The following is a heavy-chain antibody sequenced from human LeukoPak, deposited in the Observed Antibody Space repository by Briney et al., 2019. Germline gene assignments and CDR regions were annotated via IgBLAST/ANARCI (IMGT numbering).Heavy chain of an antibody. CDR3: ARARRWNAAVEGWWFDP. CDR1: GYSISSGYY. D-gene: IGHD1-1*01. J-gene: IGHJ5*02. V-gene: IGHV4-38-2*02. CDR2: IYHSGST. Sequence: SETLSLTCTVSGYSISSGYYWGWIRQPPGKGLEWIGSIYHSGSTNYNPSLKSRVTISVDTSKNQFSLKLSPVTAADTAVYYCARARRWNAAVEGWWFDPWGQGTLVTVSS.